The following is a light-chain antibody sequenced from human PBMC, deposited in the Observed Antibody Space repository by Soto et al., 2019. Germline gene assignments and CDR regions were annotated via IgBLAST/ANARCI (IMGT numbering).Light chain of an antibody. Sequence: EIVLPQSPGTLSLSPGESATLSCGASQSVTSNYLAWYQQKPGQAPRLLIFGASIRVKGIPDRFIGSGSGTDFTLTISRLEPEEFAVYYCQHYVTSLTTFGQGTKVDIK. CDR1: QSVTSNY. V-gene: IGKV3-20*01. J-gene: IGKJ1*01. CDR3: QHYVTSLTT. CDR2: GAS.